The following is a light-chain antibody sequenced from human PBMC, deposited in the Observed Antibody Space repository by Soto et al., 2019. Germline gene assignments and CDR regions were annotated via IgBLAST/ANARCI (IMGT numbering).Light chain of an antibody. Sequence: QSALTQPASVSGSPGQSITVSCTGTSSDVGGYNYVSWYQPHPAKAPRLIIYEVSNRPSGVSNRFSGSKSGNTASLTISGLQAEDEADYYCSSYTTSSTVVFGGGTKLTVL. V-gene: IGLV2-14*01. CDR2: EVS. J-gene: IGLJ2*01. CDR3: SSYTTSSTVV. CDR1: SSDVGGYNY.